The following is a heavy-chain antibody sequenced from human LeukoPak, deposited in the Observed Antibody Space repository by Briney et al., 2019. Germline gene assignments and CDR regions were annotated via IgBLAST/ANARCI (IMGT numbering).Heavy chain of an antibody. CDR2: ITSSSSYI. CDR3: ASVDSSRYDAFDI. V-gene: IGHV3-21*01. Sequence: PGGSLRLSCAASGFTFSNYKMNWVRQAPGEGLEWVSSITSSSSYIYYADSVKGRFTISRDNAKNSLYLQMNSLRAEDTPVYYCASVDSSRYDAFDIWGQGTMVTVSS. D-gene: IGHD3-22*01. CDR1: GFTFSNYK. J-gene: IGHJ3*02.